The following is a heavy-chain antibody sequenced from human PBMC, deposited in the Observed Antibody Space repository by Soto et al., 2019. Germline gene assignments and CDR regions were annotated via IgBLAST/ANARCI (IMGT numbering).Heavy chain of an antibody. D-gene: IGHD3-16*01. J-gene: IGHJ6*03. CDR1: GDSVTSYW. V-gene: IGHV5-51*01. Sequence: GAALKISYKRSGDSVTSYWIGWLRQMPGKGLEWMGIIYPGDSDTRYSPSFQGQVTISADMSISTAYLRWRSLKPWDTATYYCGRPAPYGRRWSDGGSAVRVNGTTVPVS. CDR3: GRPAPYGRRWSDGGSAV. CDR2: IYPGDSDT.